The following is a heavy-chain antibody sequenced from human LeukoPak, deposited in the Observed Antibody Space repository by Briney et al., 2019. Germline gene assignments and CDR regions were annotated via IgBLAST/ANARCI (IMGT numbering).Heavy chain of an antibody. J-gene: IGHJ4*02. V-gene: IGHV3-9*01. D-gene: IGHD3-10*01. CDR1: GFTFDDYA. Sequence: GGSLRLSCAASGFTFDDYAMHWVRQAPEKGLEWVSGISWNSGSIGYADSVKGRFTISRDNAKNSLYLQMNSLRAEDTALYYCAKAKVEGSGTFYYFDYWGQGTLVTVSS. CDR3: AKAKVEGSGTFYYFDY. CDR2: ISWNSGSI.